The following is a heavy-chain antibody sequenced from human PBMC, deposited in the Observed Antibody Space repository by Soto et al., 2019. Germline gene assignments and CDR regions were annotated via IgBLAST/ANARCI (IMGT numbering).Heavy chain of an antibody. V-gene: IGHV4-34*01. CDR2: INHSGST. J-gene: IGHJ4*02. CDR1: GGSFSGYY. CDR3: ARGLSYYYHSSGYYYFDY. D-gene: IGHD3-22*01. Sequence: SETLSLTCAVYGGSFSGYYWSWIRQPPGKGLEWIGEINHSGSTNYNPSLKSRLTISVDTSKNQFSLKLSSVTAADTAVYYCARGLSYYYHSSGYYYFDYWGQGTLVTVSS.